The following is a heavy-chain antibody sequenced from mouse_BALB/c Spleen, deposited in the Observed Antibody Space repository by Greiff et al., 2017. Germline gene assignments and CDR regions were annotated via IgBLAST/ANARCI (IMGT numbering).Heavy chain of an antibody. D-gene: IGHD1-2*01. CDR1: GFNIKDTY. J-gene: IGHJ2*01. CDR3: ASPYGYVDDFDY. Sequence: VQLKQSGAELVKPGASVKLSCTASGFNIKDTYMHWVKQRPEQGLEWIGRIDPANGNTKYDQKFQGKATITADTSSNTAYLQLSSLTSEDTAVYYCASPYGYVDDFDYWGQGTTLTVSS. V-gene: IGHV14-3*02. CDR2: IDPANGNT.